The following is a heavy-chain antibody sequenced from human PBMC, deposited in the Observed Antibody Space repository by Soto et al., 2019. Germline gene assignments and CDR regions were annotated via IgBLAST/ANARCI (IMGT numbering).Heavy chain of an antibody. CDR2: SSSSGSTI. CDR3: ARGISGRFDS. CDR1: GFRFTDYY. V-gene: IGHV3-11*01. J-gene: IGHJ5*01. Sequence: PGGSLRLSCAASGFRFTDYYMSWIRQAPGKGLEWVSYSSSSGSTIYYADSVKGRFTISRDNAKKSLYLQMNSLRVDDTAVYYCARGISGRFDSWGQGTLVTVSS.